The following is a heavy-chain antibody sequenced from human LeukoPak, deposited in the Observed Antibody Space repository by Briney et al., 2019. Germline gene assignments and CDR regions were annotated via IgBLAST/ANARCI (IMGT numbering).Heavy chain of an antibody. D-gene: IGHD1-26*01. V-gene: IGHV4-39*01. J-gene: IGHJ4*02. CDR1: GGSISSSSYY. CDR3: ARWDTDSDFDY. Sequence: SETLSLTCTDSGGSISSSSYYWGWIRQPPGKGLEWIGSIYYSGSSYYNPSLKSRVTISVDTSKYQFSLKLTSVSASDTAVYYCARWDTDSDFDYWGRGILVTVSS. CDR2: IYYSGSS.